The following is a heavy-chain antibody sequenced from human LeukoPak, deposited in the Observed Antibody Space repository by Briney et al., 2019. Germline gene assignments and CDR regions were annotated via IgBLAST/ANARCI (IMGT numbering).Heavy chain of an antibody. V-gene: IGHV1-2*02. Sequence: ASVKVSCRASGYIFTGYYMHWVRQAPGQGLEWMGWINPNSGDTNYAQKFQGRVTMTRDTSISTAYMELSRLRSDDTAVYYCARVRYRLAETYIDYWGQGTLVTVSS. CDR3: ARVRYRLAETYIDY. J-gene: IGHJ4*02. D-gene: IGHD3-16*01. CDR2: INPNSGDT. CDR1: GYIFTGYY.